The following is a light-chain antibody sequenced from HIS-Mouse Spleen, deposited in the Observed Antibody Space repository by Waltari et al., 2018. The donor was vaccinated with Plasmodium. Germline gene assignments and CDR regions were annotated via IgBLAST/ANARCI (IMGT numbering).Light chain of an antibody. CDR3: QQYNNWSFT. V-gene: IGKV3-15*01. J-gene: IGKJ3*01. Sequence: EIVMTQSPATLSVSPGERATLSCRASQSVSSNVAWYQQKPGQAPRLLIYGASTRATGIQDRFSGSGSGTEFTLTISSLQSEDFAVYYCQQYNNWSFTFGPGTKVDIK. CDR2: GAS. CDR1: QSVSSN.